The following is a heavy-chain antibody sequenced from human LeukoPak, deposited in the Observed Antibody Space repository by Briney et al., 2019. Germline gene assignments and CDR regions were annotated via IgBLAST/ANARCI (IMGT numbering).Heavy chain of an antibody. CDR3: ARAVYSSGWYNY. CDR2: INPNSGGT. V-gene: IGHV1-2*02. J-gene: IGHJ4*02. D-gene: IGHD6-19*01. CDR1: GYSFTGYY. Sequence: GASVKVSCKTSGYSFTGYYMHWVRQAPGQGLEWMGWINPNSGGTNYAQKFQGRVTMTRDTSISTAYMELSRLRSDDTAVYYCARAVYSSGWYNYWGQGTLVTVSS.